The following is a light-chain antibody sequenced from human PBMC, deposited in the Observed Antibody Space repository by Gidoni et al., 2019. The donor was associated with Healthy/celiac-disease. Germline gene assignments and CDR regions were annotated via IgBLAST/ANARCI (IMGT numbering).Light chain of an antibody. J-gene: IGKJ3*01. V-gene: IGKV1-33*01. Sequence: DIQMTQSPSSLSASVGDRVTITCQASQDISNYLNWYQQKPGKAPKLLIYDASNLETGVPSRFSGSGSGTDFTFTISSLQPEGIATYYCQQYDNLSLFTFGPGTKVDIK. CDR1: QDISNY. CDR3: QQYDNLSLFT. CDR2: DAS.